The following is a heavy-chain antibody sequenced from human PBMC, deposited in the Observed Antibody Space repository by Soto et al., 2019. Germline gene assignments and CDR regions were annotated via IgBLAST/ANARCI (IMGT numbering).Heavy chain of an antibody. V-gene: IGHV3-48*03. CDR3: VREAGLPDYNYYYGMDV. Sequence: EVQLVESGGGLVQPGGSLRLSCAASRFSFSSYDMHWVRQAPGKGLECISYISKTGNTIYYADSVKGRFTISRDNAKNALYLQMNSLRAGDTAVYYCVREAGLPDYNYYYGMDVWGQGTTVTVSS. D-gene: IGHD6-13*01. J-gene: IGHJ6*02. CDR2: ISKTGNTI. CDR1: RFSFSSYD.